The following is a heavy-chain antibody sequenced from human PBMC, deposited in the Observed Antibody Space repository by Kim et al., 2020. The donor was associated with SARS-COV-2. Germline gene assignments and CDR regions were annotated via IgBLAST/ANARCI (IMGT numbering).Heavy chain of an antibody. CDR1: GGSISSSSYY. D-gene: IGHD3-22*01. V-gene: IGHV4-39*01. J-gene: IGHJ5*02. CDR2: IYYSGST. CDR3: ARGLTMIVVVIPGGWFDP. Sequence: ETLSLTCTVSGGSISSSSYYWGWIRQPPGKGLEWIGSIYYSGSTYYNPSLKSRVTISVDTSKNQFSLKLSSVTAADTAVYYCARGLTMIVVVIPGGWFDPWGQGTLVTVSS.